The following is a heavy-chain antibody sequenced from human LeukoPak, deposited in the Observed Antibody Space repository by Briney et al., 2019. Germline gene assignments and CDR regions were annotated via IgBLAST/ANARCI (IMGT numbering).Heavy chain of an antibody. CDR3: AGQTYGDYSANWFDP. J-gene: IGHJ5*02. V-gene: IGHV4-39*01. CDR1: GGSISSNSYY. Sequence: SETLSLTCTVSGGSISSNSYYWAWIRQSPGKRLAWMGSIHYGGSTYENPSLKSRVTISVDTSKNQFSLNLIYVTAADTAVYYCAGQTYGDYSANWFDPWGQGTLVTVS. D-gene: IGHD4-17*01. CDR2: IHYGGST.